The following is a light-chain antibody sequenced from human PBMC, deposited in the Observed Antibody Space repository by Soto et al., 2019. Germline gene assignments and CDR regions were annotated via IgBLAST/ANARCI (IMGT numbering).Light chain of an antibody. Sequence: QSVLTQPASVSGSPGQSITISCTGTSSDVGGYNYVSWYQQHPGKAPKLMIYDVSNRPSGVSNRFSGSKSGNTASLTISGLQAEDEADYYCSSYTFCSTYVFGIGTKLTVL. V-gene: IGLV2-14*01. CDR2: DVS. CDR3: SSYTFCSTYV. J-gene: IGLJ1*01. CDR1: SSDVGGYNY.